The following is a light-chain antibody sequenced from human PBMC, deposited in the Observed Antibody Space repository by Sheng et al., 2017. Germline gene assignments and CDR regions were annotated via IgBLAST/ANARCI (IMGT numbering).Light chain of an antibody. CDR1: SSNIGAGYD. Sequence: QSVLTQSPSVSGTPGQTVTISCTGTSSNIGAGYDVHWYQQLPGTAPKLLIYRTTSRPSGVPDRFSASKSGSSASLTITGLQADDEAEYFCQSFDTSPVFGGGTRLTVL. CDR2: RTT. CDR3: QSFDTSPV. V-gene: IGLV1-40*01. J-gene: IGLJ2*01.